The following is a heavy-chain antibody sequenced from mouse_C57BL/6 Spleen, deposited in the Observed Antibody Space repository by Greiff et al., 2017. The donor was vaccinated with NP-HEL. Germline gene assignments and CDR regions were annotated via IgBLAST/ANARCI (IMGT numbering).Heavy chain of an antibody. CDR1: GYTFTSYW. CDR3: ARRAAYDYDGFAY. Sequence: QVQLQQPGAELVRPGSSVKLSCKASGYTFTSYWMHWVKQRPIQGLEWIGNIDPSDSETHYNQKFKDKATLTVDKSSSTAYMKLSSLKSEDSAVYYCARRAAYDYDGFAYWGQGTLVTVSA. D-gene: IGHD2-4*01. V-gene: IGHV1-52*01. CDR2: IDPSDSET. J-gene: IGHJ3*01.